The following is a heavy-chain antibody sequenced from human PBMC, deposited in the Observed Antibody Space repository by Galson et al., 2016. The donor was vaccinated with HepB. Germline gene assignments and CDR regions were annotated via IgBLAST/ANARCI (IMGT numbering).Heavy chain of an antibody. Sequence: PALVKPTQTLTLTCTFSGFSLTTSGVGVGWIRQPPGKALEWLALIYWDDDKRYSPSLKSRVTITKDTSKNQVVLTMTNVDPVDTGTYYCANGRTDCSRTKCYHWFDPWGQGTLVTVAS. CDR2: IYWDDDK. CDR3: ANGRTDCSRTKCYHWFDP. V-gene: IGHV2-5*02. D-gene: IGHD2-2*01. J-gene: IGHJ5*02. CDR1: GFSLTTSGVG.